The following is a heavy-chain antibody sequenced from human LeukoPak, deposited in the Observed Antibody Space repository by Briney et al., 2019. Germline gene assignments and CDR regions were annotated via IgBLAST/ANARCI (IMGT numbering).Heavy chain of an antibody. CDR1: GFTFSTYG. CDR2: ISYDGSYD. J-gene: IGHJ4*02. Sequence: GGSLRLSCAASGFTFSTYGMHWVRQAPGKGLEWVAVISYDGSYDYYADSVKGRFTISRDNAKNSLFLQMNSLRAEDTAVYYCARFALKTPPTDWGQGTLVTVSS. V-gene: IGHV3-30*03. CDR3: ARFALKTPPTD.